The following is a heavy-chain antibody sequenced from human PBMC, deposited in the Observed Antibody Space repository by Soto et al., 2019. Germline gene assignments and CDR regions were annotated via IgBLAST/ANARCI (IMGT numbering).Heavy chain of an antibody. D-gene: IGHD5-12*01. CDR1: GFTFSSYA. V-gene: IGHV3-30-3*01. CDR3: AIDPDRRDGYNEEGNWFDP. CDR2: ISYDGSNK. J-gene: IGHJ5*02. Sequence: QVQLVESGGGVVQPGRSLRLSCAASGFTFSSYAMHWVRQAPGKGLEWVAVISYDGSNKYCADSVEGRFTISRDNSKNALYLQMNSLKPEDTAVYYCAIDPDRRDGYNEEGNWFDPRGQGTLVTVSS.